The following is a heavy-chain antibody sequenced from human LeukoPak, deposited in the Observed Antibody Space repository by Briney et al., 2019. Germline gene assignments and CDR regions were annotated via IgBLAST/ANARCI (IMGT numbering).Heavy chain of an antibody. D-gene: IGHD3-22*01. J-gene: IGHJ4*02. V-gene: IGHV4-4*02. CDR1: GGSISSSNW. Sequence: KPSETLSLTCAVSGGSISSSNWWSWVRQPPGKGLEWIGEIYHSGSTNYSPSLKSRVTISVDKSKNQFSLKLSSVTAADTAVYYCARAAYDSSGYYASFDYWGQGTLVTVSS. CDR2: IYHSGST. CDR3: ARAAYDSSGYYASFDY.